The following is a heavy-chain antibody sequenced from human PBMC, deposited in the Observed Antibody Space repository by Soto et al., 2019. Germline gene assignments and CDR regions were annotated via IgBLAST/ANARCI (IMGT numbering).Heavy chain of an antibody. J-gene: IGHJ6*02. CDR2: IRRKANSYTT. Sequence: EVQLVESGGGLVQPGGSLRLSCAASGLIFSDYHMDWVRQAPGKGLELVGRIRRKANSYTTEYAASVKGRFTISRDDTKNSLYLKMNSLKSEDTAVYYCAMLGGWSGGSSGMDVWGQGTTVTVSS. CDR3: AMLGGWSGGSSGMDV. D-gene: IGHD6-19*01. V-gene: IGHV3-72*01. CDR1: GLIFSDYH.